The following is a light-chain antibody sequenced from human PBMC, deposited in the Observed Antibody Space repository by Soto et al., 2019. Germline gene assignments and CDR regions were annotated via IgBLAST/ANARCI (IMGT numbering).Light chain of an antibody. V-gene: IGKV3-11*01. J-gene: IGKJ4*01. Sequence: EIVLTQSPATLSLSPGERATLSCRASQSVSSYLAWYQQKPGQAPRRLIYDASSRATGIPARFSGSGSGTDFTLTISSLEPEDFAVYYCQQRSNWLFGGGTKVEIK. CDR3: QQRSNWL. CDR2: DAS. CDR1: QSVSSY.